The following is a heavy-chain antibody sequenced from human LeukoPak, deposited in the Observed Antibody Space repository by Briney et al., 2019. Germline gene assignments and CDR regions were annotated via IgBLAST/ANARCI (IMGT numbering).Heavy chain of an antibody. D-gene: IGHD3-16*02. V-gene: IGHV3-7*01. CDR1: GFTFSSYW. CDR2: IKQDGSEK. J-gene: IGHJ4*02. Sequence: PGGSLRLSCAASGFTFSSYWMSWVRQAPGKGLEWVANIKQDGSEKYYVDSVKGRFTISRDNAKNSLYLQMNSLRAEDTAVYYCARADDYIWGGYRYSALDYWGQGTLVTVSS. CDR3: ARADDYIWGGYRYSALDY.